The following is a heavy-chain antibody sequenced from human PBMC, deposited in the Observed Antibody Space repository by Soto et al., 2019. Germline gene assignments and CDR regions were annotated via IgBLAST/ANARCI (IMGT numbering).Heavy chain of an antibody. D-gene: IGHD2-2*01. CDR2: ISYSGST. Sequence: QVRLQQSGPGLVKALQTLSITCTVSGGSINSGSHFWSRIRQLPAKCLEWIGHISYSGSTCSSPSPKRRLKVSRDTSENRVFLQLSSVPAADTAVYYCARTIGRGVVPAALSHAMDLWGQGTTVTVPS. CDR3: ARTIGRGVVPAALSHAMDL. CDR1: GGSINSGSHF. V-gene: IGHV4-31*03. J-gene: IGHJ6*02.